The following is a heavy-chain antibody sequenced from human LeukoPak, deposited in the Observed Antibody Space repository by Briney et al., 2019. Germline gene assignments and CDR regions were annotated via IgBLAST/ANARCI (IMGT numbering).Heavy chain of an antibody. Sequence: GGSLRLSCAASGFTFSSYAMHWVRQAPGKGLEWVAFISYDGSNKYYADSVKGRFTISRDNSKNTLYLQMNSLRAEDTAVYYCATEADCSGGSCYSGFDYWGQGILVIVSS. D-gene: IGHD2-15*01. CDR3: ATEADCSGGSCYSGFDY. V-gene: IGHV3-30-3*01. CDR2: ISYDGSNK. CDR1: GFTFSSYA. J-gene: IGHJ4*02.